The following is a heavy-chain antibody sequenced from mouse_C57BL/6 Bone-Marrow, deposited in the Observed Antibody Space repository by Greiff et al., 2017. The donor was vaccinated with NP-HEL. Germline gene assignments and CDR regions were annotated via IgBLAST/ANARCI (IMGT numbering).Heavy chain of an antibody. CDR2: IYPRSGNT. J-gene: IGHJ2*01. CDR1: GYTFTSYG. V-gene: IGHV1-81*01. CDR3: ARGEDYSYYFDY. Sequence: QVQLQQSGAELARPGASVKLSCTASGYTFTSYGISWVKQRPGQGLEWIGNIYPRSGNTYYTDKFKGQATITADNSNSTAYMELRSLTSEDSAVYFCARGEDYSYYFDYWGQGTTLTVSS. D-gene: IGHD1-1*01.